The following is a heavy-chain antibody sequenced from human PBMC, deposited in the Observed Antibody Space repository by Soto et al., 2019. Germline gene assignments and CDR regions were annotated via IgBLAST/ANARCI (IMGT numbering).Heavy chain of an antibody. V-gene: IGHV3-30*03. CDR3: ARSRERQYHYSYGMDV. J-gene: IGHJ6*02. Sequence: PGGSLRLSCAASGFTFSSYGMHWVRQAPGKGLEWVAVISYDGSNKYYADSVKGRFTISRDNSKNTLYLQMNSLRAEDTAVYYCARSRERQYHYSYGMDVWGQGTTVTVSS. CDR1: GFTFSSYG. CDR2: ISYDGSNK. D-gene: IGHD1-1*01.